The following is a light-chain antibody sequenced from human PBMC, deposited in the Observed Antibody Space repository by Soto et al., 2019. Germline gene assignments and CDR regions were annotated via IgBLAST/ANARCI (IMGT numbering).Light chain of an antibody. J-gene: IGKJ1*01. Sequence: AIRMTQSPSSLSASTGDRVTITCRASQGISSYLAWYQQKPGKAPKLLIYAASTLQSGVPSRFSGSGSGTDFTLTISCLQYEDFEPYYCQQYYSYHGTLGQGTKVDIQ. CDR1: QGISSY. V-gene: IGKV1-8*01. CDR3: QQYYSYHGT. CDR2: AAS.